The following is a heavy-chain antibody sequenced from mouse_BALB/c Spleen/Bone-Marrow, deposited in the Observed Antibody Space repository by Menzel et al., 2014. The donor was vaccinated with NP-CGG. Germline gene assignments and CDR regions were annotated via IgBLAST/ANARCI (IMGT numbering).Heavy chain of an antibody. V-gene: IGHV7-3*02. J-gene: IGHJ2*01. Sequence: EVMLVESGGGLVQPGGSLRLSCATSGFTFTDYYMSWVRQPPGKALEWLGFIRNKGSGYTTEYSASVKGRFTISRDNSQSILYLQMNTLRAEDSATYYCARDDYGFDYWGQGTTLTVSS. CDR3: ARDDYGFDY. CDR2: IRNKGSGYTT. CDR1: GFTFTDYY. D-gene: IGHD1-1*01.